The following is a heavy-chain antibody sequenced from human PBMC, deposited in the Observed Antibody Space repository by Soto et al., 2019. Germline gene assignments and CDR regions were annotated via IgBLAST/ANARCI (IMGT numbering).Heavy chain of an antibody. CDR2: ISGGGDRT. V-gene: IGHV3-23*01. CDR3: ARKVFGSTSRPDWWYFDL. CDR1: GFTFINYA. J-gene: IGHJ2*01. D-gene: IGHD3-3*01. Sequence: EVQLLESGGGLVQPGGSLRLSCVGSGFTFINYAMNWVSQTPGKGLEWVSTISGGGDRTFDADTVKGRFTIYRDNSKNTGNLQMNSLRADDTAVYYCARKVFGSTSRPDWWYFDLWGRGTLVTVSS.